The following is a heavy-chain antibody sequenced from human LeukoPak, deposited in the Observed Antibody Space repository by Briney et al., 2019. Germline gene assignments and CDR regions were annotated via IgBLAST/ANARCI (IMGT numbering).Heavy chain of an antibody. CDR3: ARWDTDSFFDF. J-gene: IGHJ4*02. D-gene: IGHD5-18*01. Sequence: SETLSLTCTVSGGSITNSNYYWGWIRQPPGKGLEWIGSIYYDGGAYYKSSLKSRVTMSIDTSSSQFFLRLTSVSAADTAVYFCARWDTDSFFDFWGQGTLVTVSS. V-gene: IGHV4-39*01. CDR2: IYYDGGA. CDR1: GGSITNSNYY.